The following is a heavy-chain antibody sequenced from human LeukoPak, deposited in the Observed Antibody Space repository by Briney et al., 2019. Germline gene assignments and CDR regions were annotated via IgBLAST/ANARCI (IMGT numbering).Heavy chain of an antibody. D-gene: IGHD6-19*01. J-gene: IGHJ3*01. CDR3: ARDRAVAGTNLDAFDF. CDR2: INPNSGGT. Sequence: GASVKVSCKASGYTFTGYYMHWVRQAPGQGLEWMGWINPNSGGTNYAQKFQGRVTMTRDTSISTAYMELSRLRSDDTAVFYCARDRAVAGTNLDAFDFWGQGTVVTVSS. V-gene: IGHV1-2*02. CDR1: GYTFTGYY.